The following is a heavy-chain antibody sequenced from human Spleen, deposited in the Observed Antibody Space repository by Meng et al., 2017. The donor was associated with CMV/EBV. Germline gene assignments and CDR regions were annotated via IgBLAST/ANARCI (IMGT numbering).Heavy chain of an antibody. D-gene: IGHD2-15*01. Sequence: SLCLSCAASGFTFEAYAMHWVRQTPGKGLEWVPGISWNSGSIGYVDSVKGRFAISRDNAKNSLHLQMNSLRPEDTALYYCVRSGLGMAVWGQGTGVTVSS. J-gene: IGHJ6*01. CDR1: GFTFEAYA. CDR3: VRSGLGMAV. V-gene: IGHV3-9*01. CDR2: ISWNSGSI.